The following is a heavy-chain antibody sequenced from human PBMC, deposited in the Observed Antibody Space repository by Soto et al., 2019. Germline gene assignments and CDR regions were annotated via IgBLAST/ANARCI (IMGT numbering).Heavy chain of an antibody. CDR1: GFTFSSYG. V-gene: IGHV3-30*18. CDR2: ISYDGSNK. J-gene: IGHJ4*02. D-gene: IGHD3-10*01. Sequence: LRLSCAASGFTFSSYGMHWVRQAPGKGLEWVAVISYDGSNKYYADSVKGRFTISRDNSKNTLYLQMNSLRAEDTAVYYCAKDKEYYFDYWGQGTLVTVSS. CDR3: AKDKEYYFDY.